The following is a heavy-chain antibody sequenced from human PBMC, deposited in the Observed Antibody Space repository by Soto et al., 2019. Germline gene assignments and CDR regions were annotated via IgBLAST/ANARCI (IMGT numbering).Heavy chain of an antibody. CDR1: GYTFTGYY. J-gene: IGHJ4*02. Sequence: QVQLVKSGAEVKKPGASVKVSCKASGYTFTGYYMHWGRQVPGQGHEWMGWINPNSGGTNYTQKFQGSVTMTRHTSISKAYMELSRLSSDDTAVYYCARDLGQGLVMDLFDSWGQGTLVTVSS. V-gene: IGHV1-2*02. CDR3: ARDLGQGLVMDLFDS. CDR2: INPNSGGT. D-gene: IGHD6-19*01.